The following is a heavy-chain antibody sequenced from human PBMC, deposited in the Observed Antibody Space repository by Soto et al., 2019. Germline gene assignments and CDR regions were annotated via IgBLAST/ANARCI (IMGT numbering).Heavy chain of an antibody. CDR1: GYSFSTFD. J-gene: IGHJ4*02. CDR3: ARGYSSGWSLN. D-gene: IGHD6-19*01. Sequence: QVQLVQSGAEVKKPGASVKVSCKASGYSFSTFDITWERQATGQGLEWMGWMNPNSGDTGYAQKFQGRVTMTRDTSINTAYMELSSLGSGDTAVYYCARGYSSGWSLNWGQGTLVTVSS. CDR2: MNPNSGDT. V-gene: IGHV1-8*01.